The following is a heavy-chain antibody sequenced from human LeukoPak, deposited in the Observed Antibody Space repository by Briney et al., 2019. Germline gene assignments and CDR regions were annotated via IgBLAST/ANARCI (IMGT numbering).Heavy chain of an antibody. J-gene: IGHJ4*02. CDR1: GFSLSTSGMC. Sequence: SGPALVKPTQTLTLTCTFSGFSLSTSGMCVSWIRQPPGKALEWLARIDWDDDKYYSTSLKTRLTISKDTSKNQVVLTMTNMDPVDTATYYCARIRRGGSSYYSDYWGQGTLVTVSS. CDR3: ARIRRGGSSYYSDY. CDR2: IDWDDDK. D-gene: IGHD6-13*01. V-gene: IGHV2-70*11.